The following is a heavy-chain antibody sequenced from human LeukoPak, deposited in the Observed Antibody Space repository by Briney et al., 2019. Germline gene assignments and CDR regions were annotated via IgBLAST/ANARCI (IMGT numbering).Heavy chain of an antibody. CDR1: GYTFINYG. Sequence: ASVKVSCKASGYTFINYGVNWVRQAPGQGLEWMGWISAYNGNTNYARKLQGRVTLTTDTSTNTAYMGLRSLRSDDTAVYYCARGGSFGSYWGQGTLITVSS. D-gene: IGHD3-10*01. CDR2: ISAYNGNT. J-gene: IGHJ4*02. V-gene: IGHV1-18*01. CDR3: ARGGSFGSY.